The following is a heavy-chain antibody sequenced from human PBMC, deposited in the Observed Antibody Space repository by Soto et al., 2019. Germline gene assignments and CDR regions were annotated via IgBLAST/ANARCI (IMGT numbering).Heavy chain of an antibody. CDR1: GYSFSNYW. V-gene: IGHV5-51*01. D-gene: IGHD2-21*02. CDR3: AREPTYCACYCHCIDF. J-gene: IGHJ4*02. Sequence: PGESLKSSCHGSGYSFSNYWIAWVRQMPGKVLEWMGIIYPGDSETRYNPSFEGHVAFSVDESTNTDYLQWSSLQASDTAMYYCAREPTYCACYCHCIDFWGQGTLVTVSS. CDR2: IYPGDSET.